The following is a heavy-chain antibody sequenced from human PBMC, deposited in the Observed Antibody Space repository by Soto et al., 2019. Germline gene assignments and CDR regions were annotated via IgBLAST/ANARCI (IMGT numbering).Heavy chain of an antibody. CDR3: ATVAGSVPY. V-gene: IGHV1-18*01. J-gene: IGHJ4*02. CDR1: GYTFTSNP. CDR2: LSAYNDNI. Sequence: QIHLVKSGAEGKEPGASVKVSCKASGYTFTSNPIVWLRQPPGQGLEWMGWLSAYNDNIVYAQRFQGRVTVTIDTHTDTAYMELRSLRSDDTAVYYCATVAGSVPYWGQGTLVTVSS. D-gene: IGHD2-15*01.